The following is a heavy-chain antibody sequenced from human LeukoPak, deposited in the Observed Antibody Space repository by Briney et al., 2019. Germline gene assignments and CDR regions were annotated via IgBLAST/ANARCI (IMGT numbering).Heavy chain of an antibody. CDR2: ISGSGGST. CDR1: GFTFSSYA. D-gene: IGHD6-13*01. Sequence: GGSLRLSCAASGFTFSSYAMSWVRQAPGKGLEWVSAISGSGGSTYYADSVKGRFTISRDNSKNTLYLQMNSLRAEDTAVYYCAKGSLPGIAAAGPLDYWGQGTLVTVSS. CDR3: AKGSLPGIAAAGPLDY. V-gene: IGHV3-23*01. J-gene: IGHJ4*02.